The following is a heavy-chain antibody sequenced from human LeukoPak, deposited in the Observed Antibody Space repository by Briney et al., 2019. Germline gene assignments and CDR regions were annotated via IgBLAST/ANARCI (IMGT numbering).Heavy chain of an antibody. CDR1: GGTFSGYA. CDR2: IIPILGIA. V-gene: IGHV1-69*04. CDR3: ARDRAGLLRYFDWSHGMDV. Sequence: ASVKVSCKASGGTFSGYAISWVRQAPGQGLEWMGRIIPILGIANYAQKFQGRVTITADKSTSTAYMELSSLRSEDTAVYYCARDRAGLLRYFDWSHGMDVWGQGTTVTVSS. D-gene: IGHD3-9*01. J-gene: IGHJ6*02.